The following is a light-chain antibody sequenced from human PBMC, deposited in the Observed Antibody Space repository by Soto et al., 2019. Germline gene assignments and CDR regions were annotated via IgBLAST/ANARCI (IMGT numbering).Light chain of an antibody. CDR1: SSKIGAGYD. Sequence: QSVLTQPPSVSGAPGQRVTISCTGSSSKIGAGYDVHWYQQLPGTAPKLLIYGNSKRPSGVPDRFSGSKSGTSASLAITRLQAEDEADYYCQSYDSSLSGYVFGTGTKVTVL. CDR3: QSYDSSLSGYV. V-gene: IGLV1-40*01. J-gene: IGLJ1*01. CDR2: GNS.